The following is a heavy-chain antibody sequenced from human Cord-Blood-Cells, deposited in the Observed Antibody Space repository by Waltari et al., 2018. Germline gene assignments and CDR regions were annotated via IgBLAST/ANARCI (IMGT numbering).Heavy chain of an antibody. V-gene: IGHV4-34*01. Sequence: QVQLQQWGAGLLKPSETLSLTCAVYGGSFSGYYWSWIRKPPGKGLEWIGEINHSGSTNYNPSLKSRFTITVDTSKNQFSPRLGSVTAADTAVYYCAGGHGSGWYRYYYYMDVWGKGTTVTVCS. J-gene: IGHJ6*03. D-gene: IGHD6-19*01. CDR3: AGGHGSGWYRYYYYMDV. CDR1: GGSFSGYY. CDR2: INHSGST.